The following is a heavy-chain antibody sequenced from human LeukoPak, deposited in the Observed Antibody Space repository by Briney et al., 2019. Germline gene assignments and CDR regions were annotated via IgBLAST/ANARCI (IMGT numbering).Heavy chain of an antibody. J-gene: IGHJ6*02. Sequence: GGSLRLSCAASGFTFSSHSMTWVRQAPGKGLEWVSSISSSSNYIYYADSVKGRFTISRDNAKNSLYLQANSLRAEDTAVYYCASQGAYYYYGMDVWGQGTTVTVSS. CDR3: ASQGAYYYYGMDV. CDR2: ISSSSNYI. D-gene: IGHD3-16*01. CDR1: GFTFSSHS. V-gene: IGHV3-21*01.